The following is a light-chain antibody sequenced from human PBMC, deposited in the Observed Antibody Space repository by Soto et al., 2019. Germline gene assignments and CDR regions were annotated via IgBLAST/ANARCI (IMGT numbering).Light chain of an antibody. CDR2: DVS. V-gene: IGLV2-14*01. CDR1: SSEVGGYNY. J-gene: IGLJ1*01. CDR3: CSYTTSNTRQIV. Sequence: QSALTQPASVSGFPGQSITISCTGTSSEVGGYNYVSWYQQHPGKAPKFMIYDVSNRPPGVSNRFSGSKSGNTASLTISGLQAEDEADYYCCSYTTSNTRQIVFGTGTKVTVL.